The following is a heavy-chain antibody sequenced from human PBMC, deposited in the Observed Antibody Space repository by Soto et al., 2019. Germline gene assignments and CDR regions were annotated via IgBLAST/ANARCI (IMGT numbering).Heavy chain of an antibody. Sequence: SETLSLTCTVSGGSVSSRSYYWSWVRQPAGKGLEWIGRIYTSGSTNYNPSLKSRVTMSVDTSKNQFSLKLSSVTAADTAVYYCARDGGYSGYDLNWFDPWGQGTLVTVSS. J-gene: IGHJ5*02. CDR2: IYTSGST. CDR1: GGSVSSRSYY. V-gene: IGHV4-61*02. CDR3: ARDGGYSGYDLNWFDP. D-gene: IGHD5-12*01.